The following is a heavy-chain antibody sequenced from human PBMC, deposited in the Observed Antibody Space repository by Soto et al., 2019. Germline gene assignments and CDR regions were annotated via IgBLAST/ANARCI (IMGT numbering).Heavy chain of an antibody. CDR1: GGSISSYY. CDR3: ARSAVGRFGSWSGNWFDP. J-gene: IGHJ5*02. D-gene: IGHD3-3*01. V-gene: IGHV4-4*07. Sequence: PWETLSLTCTVSGGSISSYYWSWIRQPAGKGLEWIGRIYTSGSTNYNPSLKSRVTMSVDTSKNQFSLKLSSVTAADTAVYYCARSAVGRFGSWSGNWFDPWGQGTLVTVSS. CDR2: IYTSGST.